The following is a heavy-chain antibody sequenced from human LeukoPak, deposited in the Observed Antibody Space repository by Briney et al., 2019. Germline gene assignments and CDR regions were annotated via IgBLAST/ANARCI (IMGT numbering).Heavy chain of an antibody. D-gene: IGHD6-19*01. Sequence: GESLKISCKGSGYSFTSFSIGWVRQMPGKGLEWMGIIHPGDSDTRYSPSFQGLVTISADKSVSTAYLQWSSLKASDTAMYYCARHISSGWYYVDYWGQGTLVTVSS. CDR2: IHPGDSDT. CDR1: GYSFTSFS. CDR3: ARHISSGWYYVDY. V-gene: IGHV5-51*01. J-gene: IGHJ4*02.